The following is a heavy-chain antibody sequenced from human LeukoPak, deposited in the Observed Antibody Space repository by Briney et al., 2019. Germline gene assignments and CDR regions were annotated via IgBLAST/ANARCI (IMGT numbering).Heavy chain of an antibody. J-gene: IGHJ1*01. D-gene: IGHD3-10*01. CDR2: IRSKANNYAT. V-gene: IGHV3-73*01. Sequence: GGSLRLSCAASGFTFSGSAMHWVRQASGKGLEWVGRIRSKANNYATAYAASVTGRFTISRDDSKNTAYLQMNSLKTEDTAVYYCTFGSGSSHWGQGTLVTVSS. CDR3: TFGSGSSH. CDR1: GFTFSGSA.